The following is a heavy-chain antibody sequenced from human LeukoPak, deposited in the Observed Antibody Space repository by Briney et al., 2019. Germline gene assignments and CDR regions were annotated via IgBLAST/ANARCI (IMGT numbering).Heavy chain of an antibody. J-gene: IGHJ5*02. Sequence: PSETLXLTCAVYGGSFSGYYWSWIRQPPGKGLEXIGYIYNSGSTHYNPSLKSRVTISADTSKNQFSLKLSSVTAADTAVYYCARGPFAYYYDSSGFSWGQGTLVTVSS. CDR1: GGSFSGYY. V-gene: IGHV4-34*01. CDR3: ARGPFAYYYDSSGFS. D-gene: IGHD3-22*01. CDR2: IYNSGST.